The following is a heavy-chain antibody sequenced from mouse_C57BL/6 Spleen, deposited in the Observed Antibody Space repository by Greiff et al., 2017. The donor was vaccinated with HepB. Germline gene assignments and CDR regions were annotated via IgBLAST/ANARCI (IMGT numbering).Heavy chain of an antibody. CDR2: ISDGGSYT. CDR3: ARDLWAGGLDY. V-gene: IGHV5-4*01. CDR1: GFTFSSYA. J-gene: IGHJ2*01. D-gene: IGHD1-1*02. Sequence: EVQVVESGGGLVKPGGSLKLSCAASGFTFSSYAMSWVRQTPEKRLEWVATISDGGSYTYYPDNVKGRFTISRDNAKNNLYTQMSHRKSEDTARYYCARDLWAGGLDYWGQGTPLTVSS.